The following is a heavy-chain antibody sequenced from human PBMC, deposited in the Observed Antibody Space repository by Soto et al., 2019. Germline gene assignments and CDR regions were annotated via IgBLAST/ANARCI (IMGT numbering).Heavy chain of an antibody. J-gene: IGHJ6*02. Sequence: ASVKVSCKASGGTFSSYAISWVRQAPGQGLEWMGGIIPIFGTANYAQKFQGRVTITADESTSTAYMELSSLRSEDTAVYYCARGEVPAAMRGPYYYGMDVWGQGTTVTVSS. CDR2: IIPIFGTA. D-gene: IGHD2-2*01. V-gene: IGHV1-69*13. CDR1: GGTFSSYA. CDR3: ARGEVPAAMRGPYYYGMDV.